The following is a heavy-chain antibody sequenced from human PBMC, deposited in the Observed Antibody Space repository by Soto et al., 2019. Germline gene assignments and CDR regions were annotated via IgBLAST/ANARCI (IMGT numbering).Heavy chain of an antibody. CDR2: INNVGYI. CDR1: GFTFSNYA. J-gene: IGHJ6*02. D-gene: IGHD3-16*01. V-gene: IGHV3-23*01. CDR3: AKRGDGRDLDNYGMDV. Sequence: EMQLLESGGGLVQPGGSLRLSCTASGFTFSNYAMTWVRQAPGKGLNWVSTINNVGYIYDADSVKGSFTISRDDARNTLYLQMNSLRVEDTAVYYCAKRGDGRDLDNYGMDVWVQGPTVIVSS.